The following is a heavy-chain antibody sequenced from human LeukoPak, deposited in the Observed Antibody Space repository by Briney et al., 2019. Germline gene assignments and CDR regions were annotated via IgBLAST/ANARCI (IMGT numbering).Heavy chain of an antibody. CDR1: GFTFYEYG. CDR2: IYVGAST. V-gene: IGHV3-66*01. J-gene: IGHJ4*02. CDR3: ARGTWLNNLFDY. D-gene: IGHD1/OR15-1a*01. Sequence: GGALRLSCAPSGFTFYEYGMNSVRHAPGEGLEWGSVIYVGASTYYTDSAKGRVTISRDNSKNTLYLEMNSLRAEDTAMYFCARGTWLNNLFDYWGQGTLVTVSS.